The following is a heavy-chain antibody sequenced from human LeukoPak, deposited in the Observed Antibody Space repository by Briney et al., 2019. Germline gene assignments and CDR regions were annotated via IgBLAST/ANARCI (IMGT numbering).Heavy chain of an antibody. D-gene: IGHD3-22*01. CDR1: GGTFSSYA. CDR3: ARGAPYDSSGSRSRAFDY. V-gene: IGHV1-69*13. Sequence: ASVKVSCKASGGTFSSYAISWVRQAPGQGLEWMGGIIPIFGTANYAQKFQGRVTITADESTSTAYMELSSLRPEDTAVYYCARGAPYDSSGSRSRAFDYWGQGTLVTVSS. CDR2: IIPIFGTA. J-gene: IGHJ4*02.